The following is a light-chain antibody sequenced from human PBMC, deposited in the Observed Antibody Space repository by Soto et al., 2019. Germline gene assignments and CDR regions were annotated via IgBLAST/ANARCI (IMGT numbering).Light chain of an antibody. CDR2: GAS. J-gene: IGKJ2*01. V-gene: IGKV3-20*01. CDR1: QSVSSSY. Sequence: EIVLTQSPGTLSLSPGERATLSCRASQSVSSSYLAWYQQKPGQAPRLLIYGASSRATGIPDRFSGSGSGADFTLTISGLETEDFAVYYCQQYGSAPPHSCGRGTKQEIK. CDR3: QQYGSAPPHS.